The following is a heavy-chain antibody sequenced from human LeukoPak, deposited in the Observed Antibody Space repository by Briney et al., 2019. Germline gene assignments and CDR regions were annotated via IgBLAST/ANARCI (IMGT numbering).Heavy chain of an antibody. D-gene: IGHD3-10*01. CDR3: ARGFWLYGSGSYYPPEFDY. V-gene: IGHV3-30-3*01. CDR1: GFTFGDYA. J-gene: IGHJ4*02. CDR2: ISYDGSNK. Sequence: PGGSLRLSCTASGFTFGDYAMSWFRQAPGKGLEWVAVISYDGSNKYYADSVKGRFTISRDNSKNTLYLQMNSLRAEDTAVYYCARGFWLYGSGSYYPPEFDYWGQGTLVTVSS.